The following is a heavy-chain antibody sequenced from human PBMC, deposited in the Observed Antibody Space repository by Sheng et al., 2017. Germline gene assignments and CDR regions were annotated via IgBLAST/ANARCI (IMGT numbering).Heavy chain of an antibody. Sequence: QVQLQESGPGLVKPSETLSLTCAVSGYSISSGYYWGWIRQPPGKGLEWIGEINHSGSTNYNPSLKSRVTISVDTSKNQFSLKLSSVTAADTAVYYCARGEVGDVVVPAATTFFYWGQGTLVTVSS. J-gene: IGHJ4*02. CDR1: GYSISSGYY. CDR3: ARGEVGDVVVPAATTFFY. V-gene: IGHV4-38-2*01. D-gene: IGHD2-2*01. CDR2: INHSGST.